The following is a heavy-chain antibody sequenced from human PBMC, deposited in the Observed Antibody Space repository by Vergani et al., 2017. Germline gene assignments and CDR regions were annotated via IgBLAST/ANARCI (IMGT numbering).Heavy chain of an antibody. CDR3: AGMTMVRGVIITFVYFDY. J-gene: IGHJ4*02. Sequence: QVQLVQSGAEVKKPGSSVKVSCKASGGTFSSYAISWVRQAPGQGLEWMGGIIPIFGTANYAQKFQGRVTITADESTSTAYMELSSLRSEDTAVYCCAGMTMVRGVIITFVYFDYWGQGTLVTVSA. D-gene: IGHD3-10*01. CDR2: IIPIFGTA. CDR1: GGTFSSYA. V-gene: IGHV1-69*01.